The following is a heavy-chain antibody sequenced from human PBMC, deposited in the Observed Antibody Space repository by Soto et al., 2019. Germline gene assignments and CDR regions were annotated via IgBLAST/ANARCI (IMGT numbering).Heavy chain of an antibody. V-gene: IGHV1-69*01. CDR2: IIPLFGTP. Sequence: QVQLVQSGAEVKKPGSSVKVSCKAFGGIFSTYGISWLRQAPGQGLEWMGGIIPLFGTPNYAQRFQGRVTITADESTSTAYMELSRLRSEDTAVYYCARDRDDYGSGNYYNRIDFWGQGTLVTVSS. J-gene: IGHJ4*02. D-gene: IGHD3-10*01. CDR1: GGIFSTYG. CDR3: ARDRDDYGSGNYYNRIDF.